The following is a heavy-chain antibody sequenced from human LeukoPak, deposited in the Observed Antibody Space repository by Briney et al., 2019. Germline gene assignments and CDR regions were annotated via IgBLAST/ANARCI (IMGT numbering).Heavy chain of an antibody. CDR2: INHSGST. Sequence: GSLRLSCAASGFTFSSYAMSWIRQPPGKGLEWIGEINHSGSTNYNPSLKSRVTISVDTSKNQFSLKLSSVTAADTAVYYCARTNSSGRPRFDYWGQGTLVTVSS. CDR3: ARTNSSGRPRFDY. CDR1: GFTFSSYA. V-gene: IGHV4-34*01. J-gene: IGHJ4*02. D-gene: IGHD3-22*01.